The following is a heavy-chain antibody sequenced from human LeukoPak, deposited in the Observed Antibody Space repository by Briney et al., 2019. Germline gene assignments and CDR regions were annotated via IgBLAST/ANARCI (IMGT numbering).Heavy chain of an antibody. CDR2: MHDSGTT. J-gene: IGHJ4*02. Sequence: SETLFLTCNVSGGSIRGYYWSWIRQPPGKGLEWIAYMHDSGTTNSDPSLKSRVTISLDTSKNQLSLKLNSVTAADTAVYYCARYGSGSYYFDYWGQGTLVTVSS. CDR1: GGSIRGYY. V-gene: IGHV4-59*01. D-gene: IGHD3-10*01. CDR3: ARYGSGSYYFDY.